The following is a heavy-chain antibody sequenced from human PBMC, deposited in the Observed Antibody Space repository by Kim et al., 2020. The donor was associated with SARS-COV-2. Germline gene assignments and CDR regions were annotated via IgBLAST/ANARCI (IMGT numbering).Heavy chain of an antibody. CDR2: IYYSGST. Sequence: SETLSLTCTVSGGSISSYYWSWIRQPPGKGLEWIGYIYYSGSTNYNPSLKSRVTISVDTSKNQFSLKLSSVTAADTAVYYCARSKSFGVVTDWGQGTLVTVSS. CDR1: GGSISSYY. CDR3: ARSKSFGVVTD. J-gene: IGHJ4*02. V-gene: IGHV4-59*01. D-gene: IGHD3-3*01.